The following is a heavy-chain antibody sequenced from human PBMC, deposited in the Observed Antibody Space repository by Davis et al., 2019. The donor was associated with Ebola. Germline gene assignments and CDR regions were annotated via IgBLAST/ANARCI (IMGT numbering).Heavy chain of an antibody. V-gene: IGHV3-23*01. CDR2: ISGGGST. CDR3: AKGVYQLRYFPTLDWYFDL. CDR1: GFTFSTHA. D-gene: IGHD2-2*01. Sequence: GGSLRLSCAASGFTFSTHAMSRVRQAPGKGLEWVSAISGGGSTYYADSVKGRFTISRDNSKNTLYLQMNSLRAEDTAVYYCAKGVYQLRYFPTLDWYFDLWGRGTQVTVSS. J-gene: IGHJ2*01.